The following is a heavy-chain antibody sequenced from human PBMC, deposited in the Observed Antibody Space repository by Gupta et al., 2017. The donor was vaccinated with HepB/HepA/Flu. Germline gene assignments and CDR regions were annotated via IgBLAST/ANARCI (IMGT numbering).Heavy chain of an antibody. D-gene: IGHD2-2*01. Sequence: DVQLVDSGGGLVKPGASLSLYCAASGLTVSLSSLTWVGKAPGKGLEWVSSSSSDSSRKYYADAVQGRFTISRDNAKRSVYLKMNSPRAEDTAVDDCARGQKWGVVTAPALFIAVDYWGQGTRVTVSS. CDR1: GLTVSLSS. CDR3: ARGQKWGVVTAPALFIAVDY. CDR2: SSSDSSRK. J-gene: IGHJ4*02. V-gene: IGHV3-21*01.